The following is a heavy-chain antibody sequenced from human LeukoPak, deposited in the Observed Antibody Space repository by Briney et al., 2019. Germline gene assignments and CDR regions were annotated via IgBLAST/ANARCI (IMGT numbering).Heavy chain of an antibody. CDR1: GFTFTSSA. D-gene: IGHD6-6*01. CDR3: AARSSSSAKKYFDY. Sequence: GTSVKVSCKASGFTFTSSAMQWVRQARGQRLEWIGWIVVGSGNTNYAQKFQERVTITRDMSTSTAYMEPSSLRSEDTAVYYCAARSSSSAKKYFDYWGQGTLVTVSS. J-gene: IGHJ4*02. CDR2: IVVGSGNT. V-gene: IGHV1-58*02.